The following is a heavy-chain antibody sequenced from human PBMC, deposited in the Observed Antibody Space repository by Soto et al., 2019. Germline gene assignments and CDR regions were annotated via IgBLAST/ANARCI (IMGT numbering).Heavy chain of an antibody. CDR1: GFTFSSYG. J-gene: IGHJ4*02. CDR3: AKNRMTTVTHYGYYFDY. CDR2: ISYDGSNK. D-gene: IGHD4-17*01. Sequence: GGSLRLSCAASGFTFSSYGMHWVRQAPGKGLEWVAVISYDGSNKYYADSVKGRFTISRDNSKNTLYLQMNSLRAEDTAVYYCAKNRMTTVTHYGYYFDYWGQGTLVTVSS. V-gene: IGHV3-30*18.